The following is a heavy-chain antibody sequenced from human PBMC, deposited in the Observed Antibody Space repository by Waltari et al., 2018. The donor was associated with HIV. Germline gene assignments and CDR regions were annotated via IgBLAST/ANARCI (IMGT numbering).Heavy chain of an antibody. D-gene: IGHD3-16*01. J-gene: IGHJ2*01. V-gene: IGHV3-30*03. Sequence: QVQLVESGGGVVQPGGSLRLSCAASGFTFNTSRLHGVRQAPGKGLEWVTVIGHDGSAKFYADSVKGRFTISRDNSKNTMYLQMNSLRAEDAAVYYCAREGYDYPNLYWHFDLWGRGTQVTVSS. CDR3: AREGYDYPNLYWHFDL. CDR2: IGHDGSAK. CDR1: GFTFNTSR.